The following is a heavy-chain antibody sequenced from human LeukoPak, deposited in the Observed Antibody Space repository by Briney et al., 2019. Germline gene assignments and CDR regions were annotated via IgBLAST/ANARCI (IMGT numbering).Heavy chain of an antibody. CDR2: MYYTGNT. Sequence: TPSETLSLTCTVSGGSISSTSYYWGWIRQPPGEGLEWIGSMYYTGNTHYSPSLKSRVTISVDTSKNQFSLELNSVTAADTAVYYCARLYYGMDVWGQGTTVTVSS. V-gene: IGHV4-39*01. J-gene: IGHJ6*02. CDR1: GGSISSTSYY. CDR3: ARLYYGMDV.